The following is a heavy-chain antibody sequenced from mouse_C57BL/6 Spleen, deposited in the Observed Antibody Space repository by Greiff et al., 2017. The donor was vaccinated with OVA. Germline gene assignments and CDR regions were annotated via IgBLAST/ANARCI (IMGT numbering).Heavy chain of an antibody. Sequence: QVQLQQPGAELVRPGSSVKLSCKASGYTFTSYWMDWVKQRPGQGLEWIGNIYPSDSETHYNQKFKDKATLTVDKSSSTAYMQLSSLTSEDSAVYYCARWTAQADAMDYWGQGTSVTVSS. CDR1: GYTFTSYW. J-gene: IGHJ4*01. V-gene: IGHV1-61*01. CDR3: ARWTAQADAMDY. CDR2: IYPSDSET. D-gene: IGHD3-2*02.